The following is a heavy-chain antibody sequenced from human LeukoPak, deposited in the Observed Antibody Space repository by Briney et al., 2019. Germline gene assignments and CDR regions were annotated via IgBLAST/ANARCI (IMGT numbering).Heavy chain of an antibody. CDR1: GGSIRSTSYY. CDR3: ARRGAYEMDAFDI. Sequence: SETLSLTCTVSGGSIRSTSYYWGWIRQPPGKGLEWIGSIYYSGSTYYNPSLKSRVTISVDTSKNQFSLKLSSVTAADTAVYYCARRGAYEMDAFDIWGQGTMVTVSS. V-gene: IGHV4-39*07. CDR2: IYYSGST. J-gene: IGHJ3*02. D-gene: IGHD3-16*01.